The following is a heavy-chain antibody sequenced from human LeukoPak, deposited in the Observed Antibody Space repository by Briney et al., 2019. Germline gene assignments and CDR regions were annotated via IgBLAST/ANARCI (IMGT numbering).Heavy chain of an antibody. V-gene: IGHV4-34*01. CDR2: INHSGST. CDR3: ARAPRVALATPFDY. Sequence: PSETLSLTCAVYGGSFSGYYWSWIRQPPGKGLEWIGEINHSGSTNYNPSLKSRVTISVDTSKNQFSLKLSPVAAADTAVYYCARAPRVALATPFDYWGQGTLVTVSS. D-gene: IGHD2-21*01. J-gene: IGHJ4*02. CDR1: GGSFSGYY.